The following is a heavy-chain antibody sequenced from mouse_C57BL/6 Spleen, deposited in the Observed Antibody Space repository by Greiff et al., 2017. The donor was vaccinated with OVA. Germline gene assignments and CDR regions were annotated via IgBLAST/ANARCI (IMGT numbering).Heavy chain of an antibody. CDR3: ARDSSGYHFAY. CDR1: GYSITSGYY. CDR2: ISYDGSN. J-gene: IGHJ3*01. Sequence: EVQLQESGPGLVKPSQSLSLTCSVTGYSITSGYYWNWIRQFPGNKLEWMGYISYDGSNNYNPSLKNRISITRDTSKNQFFLKLNSVTTEDTATYYCARDSSGYHFAYWGQGTLVTVSA. D-gene: IGHD3-2*02. V-gene: IGHV3-6*01.